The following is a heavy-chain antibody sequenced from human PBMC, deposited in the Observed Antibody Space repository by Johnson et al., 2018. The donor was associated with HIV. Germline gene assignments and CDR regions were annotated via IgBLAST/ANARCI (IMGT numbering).Heavy chain of an antibody. CDR1: GFTVTTKY. D-gene: IGHD6-19*01. V-gene: IGHV3-30*18. CDR3: AKDVHSSGWYAFDI. Sequence: QVQLVESGGGLVQPGGSLRLSCAASGFTVTTKYMSWVRQAPGKGLEWVAVISYDGSNEDYADSVKGRFTISRDNSKNTLYLQMNSLRAEDTAVYYCAKDVHSSGWYAFDIWGQGTMVTVSS. J-gene: IGHJ3*02. CDR2: ISYDGSNE.